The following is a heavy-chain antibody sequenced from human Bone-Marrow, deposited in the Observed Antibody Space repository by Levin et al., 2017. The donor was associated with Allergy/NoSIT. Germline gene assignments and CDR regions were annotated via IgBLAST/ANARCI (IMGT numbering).Heavy chain of an antibody. CDR2: IGGSGVDP. Sequence: GESLKISCTASGFTFNKYGLTWVRQAPGKGLEWVASIGGSGVDPNYADSVRGRFTITRDMNMIFLQMNSLRVEDTAIYYCAKDPMWDRYNFDMDVWGQGTSVIVSS. J-gene: IGHJ6*02. CDR3: AKDPMWDRYNFDMDV. V-gene: IGHV3-23*01. CDR1: GFTFNKYG. D-gene: IGHD1-26*01.